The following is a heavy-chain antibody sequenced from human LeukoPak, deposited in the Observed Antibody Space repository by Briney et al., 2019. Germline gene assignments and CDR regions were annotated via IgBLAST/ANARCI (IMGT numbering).Heavy chain of an antibody. D-gene: IGHD6-19*01. V-gene: IGHV4-39*01. J-gene: IGHJ4*02. CDR2: IYYSGTT. Sequence: PSETLSLICTVSGGSISSSTYLWGWIRQPPGKGLECIGSIYYSGTTYYNPSLKSRVTISVDTSNNQFSLKLSSVTAADTAVYYCARRRYPGYSSGLFDYWGQGTLVTVSS. CDR3: ARRRYPGYSSGLFDY. CDR1: GGSISSSTYL.